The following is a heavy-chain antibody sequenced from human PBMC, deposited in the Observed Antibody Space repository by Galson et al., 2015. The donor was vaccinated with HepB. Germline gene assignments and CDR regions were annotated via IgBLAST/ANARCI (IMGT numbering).Heavy chain of an antibody. Sequence: SLRLSCAASGFTFSSYSMNWVRQAPGKGLEWVSCISSSSSTIYYADSVKGRFTISRDNAKNTLYLQMSSLRAEDTAVYYCVKAWIQLWYAFDYWGQGTLVTVSS. V-gene: IGHV3-48*01. D-gene: IGHD5-18*01. CDR1: GFTFSSYS. CDR3: VKAWIQLWYAFDY. J-gene: IGHJ4*02. CDR2: ISSSSSTI.